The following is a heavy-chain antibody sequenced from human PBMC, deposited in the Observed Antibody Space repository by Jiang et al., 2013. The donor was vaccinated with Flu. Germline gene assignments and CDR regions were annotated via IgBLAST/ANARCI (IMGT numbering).Heavy chain of an antibody. CDR1: GDSMTNSY. CDR3: ARASDYYYGVDV. V-gene: IGHV4-59*01. J-gene: IGHJ6*02. Sequence: QVHLQESGPGLVKPSGALSLTCSVSGDSMTNSYWTWIRQPPGKGLEWIGYIYYTGSTNYYPSLKSRVTISLDRSKKQFSLQLSSVTAADTAVYYCARASDYYYGVDVWGQG. CDR2: IYYTGST.